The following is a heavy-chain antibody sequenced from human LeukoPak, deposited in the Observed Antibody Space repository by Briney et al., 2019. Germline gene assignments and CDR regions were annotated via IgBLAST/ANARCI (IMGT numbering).Heavy chain of an antibody. CDR3: ARDLVVRGVIIDWYFDL. Sequence: GGSLRLSCAASGFTFSSYSMNWVRQAPGKGLEWVSYISSSSSTIYYADSVKGRFTISRDNAKNSLYLQMNSLRAEDTAVYYCARDLVVRGVIIDWYFDLWGRGTLVTVSS. D-gene: IGHD3-10*01. V-gene: IGHV3-48*01. CDR1: GFTFSSYS. J-gene: IGHJ2*01. CDR2: ISSSSSTI.